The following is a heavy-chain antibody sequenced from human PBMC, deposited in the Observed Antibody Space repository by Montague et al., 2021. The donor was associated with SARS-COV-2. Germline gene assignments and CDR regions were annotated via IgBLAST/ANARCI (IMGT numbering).Heavy chain of an antibody. D-gene: IGHD3-3*01. V-gene: IGHV4-59*01. CDR1: GGSISSYY. CDR2: IYYSGST. J-gene: IGHJ6*02. Sequence: SETLSLTHTLSGGSISSYYWSWIRQPPGKGLEWIGYIYYSGSTNXNPSLKSRVTISVDTSKNQFSLKLSSVTAADTAVYYCAREESGFDYYYGMDVWGQGTTVTLSS. CDR3: AREESGFDYYYGMDV.